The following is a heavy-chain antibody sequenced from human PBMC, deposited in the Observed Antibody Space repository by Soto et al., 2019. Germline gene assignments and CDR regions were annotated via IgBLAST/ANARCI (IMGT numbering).Heavy chain of an antibody. CDR1: GYSFTSYR. CDR2: IYPDGSDT. V-gene: IGHV5-51*01. Sequence: GPALKSSGKPSGYSFTSYRIGWVRQMPGKGLEWMGIIYPDGSDTTYNPSFQGQVTISADKSISTAYLEVGSLNSDDTAVYYCARALTEFDYWGPGTLVTVSS. J-gene: IGHJ4*02. CDR3: ARALTEFDY. D-gene: IGHD7-27*01.